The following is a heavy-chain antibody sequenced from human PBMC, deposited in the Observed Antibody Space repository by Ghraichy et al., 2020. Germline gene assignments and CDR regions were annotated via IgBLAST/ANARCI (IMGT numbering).Heavy chain of an antibody. Sequence: SAKVSCKASGGTFSSYAISWVRQAPGQGLEWMGGIIPIFGTANYAQKFQGRVTITADESTSTAYMELSSLRSEDTAVYYCARESPPAGYYYYYYGMDVWGQGTTVTVSS. J-gene: IGHJ6*02. CDR2: IIPIFGTA. CDR3: ARESPPAGYYYYYYGMDV. V-gene: IGHV1-69*13. CDR1: GGTFSSYA. D-gene: IGHD1-14*01.